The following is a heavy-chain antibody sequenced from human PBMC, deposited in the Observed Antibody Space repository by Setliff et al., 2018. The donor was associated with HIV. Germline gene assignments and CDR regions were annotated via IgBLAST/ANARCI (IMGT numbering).Heavy chain of an antibody. CDR2: IYYSGST. V-gene: IGHV4-59*11. CDR1: DGSFSGHY. CDR3: ARESLNLGELSSNPDASDI. Sequence: SETLSLTCAVYDGSFSGHYWSWIRQPPGKGLEWIGSIYYSGSTNYNPSLKSRVTISVDTSKNQFSLKLSSVTAADTAVYYCARESLNLGELSSNPDASDIWGQGTMVTVSS. J-gene: IGHJ3*02. D-gene: IGHD3-16*02.